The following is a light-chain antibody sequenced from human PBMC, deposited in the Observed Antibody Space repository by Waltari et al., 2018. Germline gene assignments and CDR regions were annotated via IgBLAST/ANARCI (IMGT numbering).Light chain of an antibody. Sequence: YELAQPPSVSVSPGQTARIPCSGNGLAGHYVYWYQQKAGQAPVLVMYRDSERPSGIPGRCSGSSSGTTVTLIISGVQAEYEADYYCQSADFSRSHTSYVFGTGTKVTVL. CDR3: QSADFSRSHTSYV. CDR1: GLAGHY. J-gene: IGLJ1*01. V-gene: IGLV3-25*03. CDR2: RDS.